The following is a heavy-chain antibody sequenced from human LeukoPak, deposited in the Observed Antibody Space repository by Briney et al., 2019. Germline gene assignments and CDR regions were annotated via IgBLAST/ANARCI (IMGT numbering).Heavy chain of an antibody. CDR3: ARHRRGGIGDFDP. D-gene: IGHD3-16*01. Sequence: PSETLSLTCTVSGDSISSSNYCWDWIRQPPGQGLEWIGSICYSGTTYYKPSLKSRVIISVDTSKNQFSLKLTSVTAADTAVFYCARHRRGGIGDFDPWGQGTLVTVSS. V-gene: IGHV4-39*01. J-gene: IGHJ5*02. CDR1: GDSISSSNYC. CDR2: ICYSGTT.